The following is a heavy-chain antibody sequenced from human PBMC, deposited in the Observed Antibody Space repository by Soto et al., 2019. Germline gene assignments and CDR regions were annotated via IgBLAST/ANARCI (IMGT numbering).Heavy chain of an antibody. V-gene: IGHV3-21*01. D-gene: IGHD2-2*02. J-gene: IGHJ6*02. CDR3: AREYTAWPLAYGLDV. Sequence: GGSLRLSCVGSGFAFSTYSINWVRQAPGKGLEWVSSISSRSDIYYADSVKGRFTISRDNAKNSVSLQMNSLRAEDTAVYYCAREYTAWPLAYGLDVWGQGTTVTVSS. CDR2: ISSRSDI. CDR1: GFAFSTYS.